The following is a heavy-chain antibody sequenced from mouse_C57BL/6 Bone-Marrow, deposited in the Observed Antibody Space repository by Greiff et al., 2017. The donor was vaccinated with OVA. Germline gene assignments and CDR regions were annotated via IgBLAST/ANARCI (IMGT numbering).Heavy chain of an antibody. Sequence: VQLQQPGAELVKPGASVKLSCKASGYTFTSYWMQWVKQRPGQGLEWIGEIDPSDSYTNYNQKFKGKATLTVDTSSSTAYMQLSSLTSEDSAVYDCARLDYDYDGFAYWGQGTLGTVSA. D-gene: IGHD2-4*01. CDR3: ARLDYDYDGFAY. V-gene: IGHV1-50*01. CDR1: GYTFTSYW. J-gene: IGHJ3*01. CDR2: IDPSDSYT.